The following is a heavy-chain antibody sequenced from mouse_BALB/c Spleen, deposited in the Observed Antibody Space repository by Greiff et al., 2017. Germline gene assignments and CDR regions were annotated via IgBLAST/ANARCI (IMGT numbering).Heavy chain of an antibody. D-gene: IGHD1-1*01. CDR3: ARDGEYYGSSLYAMDY. CDR2: IRNKANGYTT. CDR1: GFTFPDYY. J-gene: IGHJ4*01. V-gene: IGHV7-3*02. Sequence: EVQGVESGGGLVQPGGSLRLSCATSGFTFPDYYMSWVRQPPGKALEWLGFIRNKANGYTTEYSASVKGRFTISRDNSQSILYLQMNTLRAEDSATYYCARDGEYYGSSLYAMDYWGQGTSVTVSS.